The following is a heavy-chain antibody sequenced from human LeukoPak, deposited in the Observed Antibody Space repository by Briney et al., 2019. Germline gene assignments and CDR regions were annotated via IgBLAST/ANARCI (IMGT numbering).Heavy chain of an antibody. J-gene: IGHJ4*02. Sequence: GGSLRLSCAPSGFPFGTNAMSWVRQAPGKGLEWVATIGNTETFYADSVTGRFTISRDNSKNTVTLQMNRLRVEDTAIYSCAKDWIQFNRVFDCFDSWGQGTLVTVSS. CDR2: IGNTET. V-gene: IGHV3-23*01. CDR1: GFPFGTNA. CDR3: AKDWIQFNRVFDCFDS. D-gene: IGHD5-18*01.